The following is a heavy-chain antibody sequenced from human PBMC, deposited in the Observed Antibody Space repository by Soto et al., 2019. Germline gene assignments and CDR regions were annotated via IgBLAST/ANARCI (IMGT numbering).Heavy chain of an antibody. Sequence: EVQLLESGGGLVQPGGSLRLSCAASGFTFSSYAMSWVRQAPGKGLEWVSAISGSGGSTYYADSVKGRFTISRDNSKNSLYLQMNSLRAEDTAVYYCAKDPRELYCSSTSCYVSHMDVWGKGTTVTVSS. J-gene: IGHJ6*03. D-gene: IGHD2-2*01. CDR1: GFTFSSYA. V-gene: IGHV3-23*01. CDR3: AKDPRELYCSSTSCYVSHMDV. CDR2: ISGSGGST.